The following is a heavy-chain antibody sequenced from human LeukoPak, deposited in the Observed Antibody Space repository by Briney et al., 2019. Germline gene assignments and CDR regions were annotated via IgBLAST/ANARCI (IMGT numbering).Heavy chain of an antibody. V-gene: IGHV3-7*01. D-gene: IGHD1-14*01. Sequence: GGSLRLSCAASGFTFSSYWMSWVRQAPGKGLEWVANIKKDGSEKYYVDSVKGRFTISRDNAKKSLYLQMNSLRAEDTAVYYCARDPGSQGSHRIPVWGQGTPVTVSS. CDR2: IKKDGSEK. CDR3: ARDPGSQGSHRIPV. J-gene: IGHJ4*02. CDR1: GFTFSSYW.